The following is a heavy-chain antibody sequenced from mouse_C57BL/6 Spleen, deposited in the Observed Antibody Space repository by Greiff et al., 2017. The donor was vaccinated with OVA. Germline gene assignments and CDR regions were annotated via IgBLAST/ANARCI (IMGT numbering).Heavy chain of an antibody. CDR1: GYTFTGYW. D-gene: IGHD4-1*01. CDR3: ARGKRNLANWDVDAMDY. CDR2: ILPGSGST. V-gene: IGHV1-9*01. Sequence: VQLQQSGAELMKPGASVKLSCKATGYTFTGYWIEWVKQRPGHGLERIGEILPGSGSTNYNEKFKGKATFTADTSSNTADMQLSSLTTEDSAIYYCARGKRNLANWDVDAMDYWGQGTSVTVSS. J-gene: IGHJ4*01.